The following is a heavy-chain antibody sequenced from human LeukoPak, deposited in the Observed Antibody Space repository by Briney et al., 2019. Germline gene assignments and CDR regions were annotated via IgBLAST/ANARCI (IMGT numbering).Heavy chain of an antibody. J-gene: IGHJ4*02. CDR3: AKHRGTTMIVVVITTIWMTDY. CDR1: GFTFSSYA. CDR2: ISGSGGST. V-gene: IGHV3-23*01. Sequence: PGGALRLSCAASGFTFSSYAMSWVRQAPGKGLEGVSAISGSGGSTYYADSVKGRFTISRDNSKNTLYLQMNSLRAENTAVYYCAKHRGTTMIVVVITTIWMTDYWGPGTLVTVSS. D-gene: IGHD3-22*01.